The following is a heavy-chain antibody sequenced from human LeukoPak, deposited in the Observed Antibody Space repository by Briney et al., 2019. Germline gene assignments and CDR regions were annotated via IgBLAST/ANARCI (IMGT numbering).Heavy chain of an antibody. D-gene: IGHD2/OR15-2a*01. J-gene: IGHJ4*02. CDR1: GGSLSAYY. Sequence: PSQTLSPTCAVYGGSLSAYYWSWIRPSPAKGLEWIGEVNHSGSTTFNPTLKTRVTIPVDTSKKQFSPTLGSVTAPAPAVPSCAREDSTTDFDSWGRETLVTVSS. V-gene: IGHV4-34*01. CDR2: VNHSGST. CDR3: AREDSTTDFDS.